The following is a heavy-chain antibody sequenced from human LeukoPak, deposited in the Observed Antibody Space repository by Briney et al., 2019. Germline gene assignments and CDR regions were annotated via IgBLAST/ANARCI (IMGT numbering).Heavy chain of an antibody. CDR3: ARDPRYGDFFGL. Sequence: SVKVSCKASGGPLSSFTISWVRQAPQKGLEWVGGISPLLRRATYAQNLQDRVTITADESTNTVYMELSSLTLDDTAIYFCARDPRYGDFFGLWGQGTLVTVSS. D-gene: IGHD4-17*01. CDR1: GGPLSSFT. CDR2: ISPLLRRA. J-gene: IGHJ4*02. V-gene: IGHV1-69*10.